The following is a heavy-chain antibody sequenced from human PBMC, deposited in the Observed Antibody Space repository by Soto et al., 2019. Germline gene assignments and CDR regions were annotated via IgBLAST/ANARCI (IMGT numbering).Heavy chain of an antibody. CDR3: AKKTALGNYRFL. CDR2: ISDSGGGT. V-gene: IGHV3-23*01. J-gene: IGHJ4*02. CDR1: GFTFSNYA. Sequence: EVQLLESGGGLVQPGGSLRLSCAASGFTFSNYAMNWVRQAPGKGLEWVSTISDSGGGTYYADSVKGRFTVSRANSKNTLYLQMDSLRAEDTAVYYCAKKTALGNYRFLWGQGTLLTVSS. D-gene: IGHD4-4*01.